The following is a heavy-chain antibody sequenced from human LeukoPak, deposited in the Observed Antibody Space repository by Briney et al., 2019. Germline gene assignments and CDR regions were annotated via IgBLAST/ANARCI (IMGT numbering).Heavy chain of an antibody. CDR3: AKPPSIAARRALNWFDP. CDR1: GFTFSSYA. CDR2: ISGSGGST. V-gene: IGHV3-23*01. D-gene: IGHD6-6*01. J-gene: IGHJ5*02. Sequence: GGSLRLSCAAPGFTFSSYAMSWVRQAPGKGLEWVSSISGSGGSTYYADSVKGRFTISRDNSKNTLYLQMNSLRAEDTAVYYCAKPPSIAARRALNWFDPWGQGTLVTVSS.